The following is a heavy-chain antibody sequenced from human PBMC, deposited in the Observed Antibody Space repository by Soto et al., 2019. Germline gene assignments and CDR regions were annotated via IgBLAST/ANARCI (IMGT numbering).Heavy chain of an antibody. CDR1: GGTFSSYA. D-gene: IGHD6-6*01. CDR2: IIPIFGTA. V-gene: IGHV1-69*01. Sequence: QVQLVQSGAEVKKPGSSVKVSCKASGGTFSSYAISWVRQAPGQGLEWMGGIIPIFGTANYAQKFQGRVTINEDEPTSTAYMELSSLRSEDTAGYYCACEKYSSSSGRWNWFDRWGQGTLVTVSS. CDR3: ACEKYSSSSGRWNWFDR. J-gene: IGHJ5*02.